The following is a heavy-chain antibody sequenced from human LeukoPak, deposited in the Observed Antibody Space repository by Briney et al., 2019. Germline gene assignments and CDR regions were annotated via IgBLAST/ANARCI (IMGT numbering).Heavy chain of an antibody. D-gene: IGHD4-11*01. CDR1: GFIFNHYA. CDR3: VRDAQRGFDYSNSLQY. J-gene: IGHJ4*02. CDR2: IWSDGTNR. V-gene: IGHV3-33*01. Sequence: GGSLRLSCEASGFIFNHYALHLVRQAPHKGLEWVAVIWSDGTNRYYADSVKGRFSIFRDDSQKRVFLQMNSLRAEDTAVYYCVRDAQRGFDYSNSLQYWGQGALVTVSS.